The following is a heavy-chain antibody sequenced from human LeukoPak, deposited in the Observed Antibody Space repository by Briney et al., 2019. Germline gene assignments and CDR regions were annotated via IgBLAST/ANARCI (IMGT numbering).Heavy chain of an antibody. J-gene: IGHJ4*02. CDR2: VSSSSTTI. V-gene: IGHV3-48*01. CDR3: ATAGGH. D-gene: IGHD6-19*01. Sequence: PGGSLRLSCAASGFTFSSYEMHWVRQAPGKGLEWVSYVSSSSTTIYYADSVKGRFTISRDNAKNSLYLQMNSLRAEDTAVYYCATAGGHWGRGTLVTVSS. CDR1: GFTFSSYE.